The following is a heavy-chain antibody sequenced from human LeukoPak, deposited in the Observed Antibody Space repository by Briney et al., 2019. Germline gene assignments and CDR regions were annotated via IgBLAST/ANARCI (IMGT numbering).Heavy chain of an antibody. Sequence: PGGSLRLSCAASGFTFSSYAMSWVRQAPGTGLEWVSAISGSGYDTYHADSVKGRFTISRDSSKNTLYLQMNGLRAEDTAVYHCAKSRSVADAFDIWGHGTMVTVSS. CDR1: GFTFSSYA. J-gene: IGHJ3*02. CDR2: ISGSGYDT. V-gene: IGHV3-23*01. D-gene: IGHD6-19*01. CDR3: AKSRSVADAFDI.